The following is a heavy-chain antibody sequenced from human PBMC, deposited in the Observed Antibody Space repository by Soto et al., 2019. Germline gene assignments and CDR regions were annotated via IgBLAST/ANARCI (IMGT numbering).Heavy chain of an antibody. CDR2: ISYDGSNK. CDR3: AYLHSSGWADY. CDR1: GFTFSSYA. Sequence: QVQLVESGGGVVQPGRSLRLSCAASGFTFSSYAMHWVRQAPGKGLEWVAVISYDGSNKYYADSVKGRFTISRDNSKNRLYQQMNSLRAEDTAVYYCAYLHSSGWADYWCQGTLVTVSS. J-gene: IGHJ4*02. V-gene: IGHV3-30-3*01. D-gene: IGHD6-19*01.